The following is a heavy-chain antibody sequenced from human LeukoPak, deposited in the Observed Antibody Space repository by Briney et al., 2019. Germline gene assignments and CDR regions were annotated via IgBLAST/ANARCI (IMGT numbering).Heavy chain of an antibody. V-gene: IGHV3-33*01. D-gene: IGHD4-17*01. CDR2: IWFDGSNK. CDR1: GFTFSRYG. CDR3: ARDDSAYGDWPMPGY. Sequence: PGRSLRLSCAASGFTFSRYGMHWVRQAPGKGLEWVAVIWFDGSNKYYADSVKGRFTISRDNSKNTLYLQMNSLRAEDTAVYYCARDDSAYGDWPMPGYWGQGTLVTVSS. J-gene: IGHJ4*02.